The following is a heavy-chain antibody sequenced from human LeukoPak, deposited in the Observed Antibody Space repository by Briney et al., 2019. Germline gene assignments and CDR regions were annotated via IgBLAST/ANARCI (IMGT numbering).Heavy chain of an antibody. CDR2: LNTDGSSP. Sequence: PGGSLRLSCAASGFPFVTYWMHWVRQAPGKGLVWVSHLNTDGSSPTYGDSAKGRFTVSRDNAKNTLFLRLNSLRVEDTAVYYCARGTAGPAGIDYWGQGTLVTVSS. CDR1: GFPFVTYW. V-gene: IGHV3-74*01. J-gene: IGHJ4*02. CDR3: ARGTAGPAGIDY. D-gene: IGHD2-2*01.